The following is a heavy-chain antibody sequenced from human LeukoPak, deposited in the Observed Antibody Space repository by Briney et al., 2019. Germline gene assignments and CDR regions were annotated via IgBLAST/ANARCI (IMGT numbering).Heavy chain of an antibody. CDR2: ISAYNGNT. CDR1: GYTVTSYG. CDR3: ARNGVYYGSGLYGIDV. J-gene: IGHJ6*02. V-gene: IGHV1-18*01. Sequence: ASVKVSCKASGYTVTSYGISWVRQATGQGREWWGWISAYNGNTNYAQKLKSRVTMTTDTSTSTSCMELRSLRSDDTTVYYCARNGVYYGSGLYGIDVCGQGTTVTVSS. D-gene: IGHD3-10*01.